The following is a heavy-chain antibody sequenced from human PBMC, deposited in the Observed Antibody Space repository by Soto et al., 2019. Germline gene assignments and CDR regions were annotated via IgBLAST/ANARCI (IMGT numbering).Heavy chain of an antibody. D-gene: IGHD4-17*01. CDR1: GFTFDDNA. CDR3: AISQDRCGRTTCIY. V-gene: IGHV3-9*01. Sequence: PGGSLRLSCAVSGFTFDDNAMHWVRQAPEKGLEWVSGINWKSDIGYADSVKGRFTISRDHAENSLYLQMNSLRAEDTALYYCAISQDRCGRTTCIYCGKGTRGTASS. CDR2: INWKSDI. J-gene: IGHJ4*02.